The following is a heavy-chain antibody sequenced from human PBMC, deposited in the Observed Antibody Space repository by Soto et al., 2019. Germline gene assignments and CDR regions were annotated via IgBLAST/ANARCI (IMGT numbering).Heavy chain of an antibody. D-gene: IGHD3-22*01. J-gene: IGHJ3*02. CDR1: GFTFDDYA. CDR2: ISWNSGSI. Sequence: EVQLVESGGGLVQPGRSLRLSCAASGFTFDDYAMHWVRQAPGKGLEWVSGISWNSGSIGYADSVKGRFTISRDNAKNSLYLQMNSLRAEDTALYYCAKEVYHYDSSGYYLSRAFDIWGQGTMVTVSS. CDR3: AKEVYHYDSSGYYLSRAFDI. V-gene: IGHV3-9*01.